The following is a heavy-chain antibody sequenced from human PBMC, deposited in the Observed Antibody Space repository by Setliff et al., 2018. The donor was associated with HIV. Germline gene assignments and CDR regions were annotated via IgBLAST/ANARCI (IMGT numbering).Heavy chain of an antibody. Sequence: PGGSLRLSCVASGFTFASYAMNWLRQAPGKGLEWVSVISASGDRTYYADSVKGRFTISRDNSKNMVYLQMNSLRAGDTAVYYCAREIVTLYTGGHYLYGIDVWGQGTAVTVSS. CDR1: GFTFASYA. D-gene: IGHD3-22*01. J-gene: IGHJ6*02. CDR2: ISASGDRT. V-gene: IGHV3-23*01. CDR3: AREIVTLYTGGHYLYGIDV.